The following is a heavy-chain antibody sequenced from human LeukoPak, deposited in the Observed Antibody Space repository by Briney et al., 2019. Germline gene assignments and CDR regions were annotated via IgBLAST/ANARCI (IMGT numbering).Heavy chain of an antibody. CDR1: GGSISSYY. Sequence: SETLSLTCTVSGGSISSYYWRWIRQPPGKGLEWIGYIYYSGSTNYNPSLKSRVTISVDTSKNQFSLKLSSVTAADTAVYYCARSVVPDAMRDSYYYYYMDVWGKGTTVTVSS. CDR3: ARSVVPDAMRDSYYYYYMDV. D-gene: IGHD2-2*01. CDR2: IYYSGST. V-gene: IGHV4-59*01. J-gene: IGHJ6*03.